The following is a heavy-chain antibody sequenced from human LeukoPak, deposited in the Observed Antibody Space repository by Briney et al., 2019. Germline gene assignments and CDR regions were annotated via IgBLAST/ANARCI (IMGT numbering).Heavy chain of an antibody. CDR3: ARHAVSSSWYNAWFDP. CDR1: GDSISSSNW. D-gene: IGHD6-13*01. Sequence: SETLSLTCAVSGDSISSSNWWSWVRQPPGKGLEWIGSTYYSGSTYYNPSLKSRVTISVDTSKNQFSLKLSSVTAADTAVYYCARHAVSSSWYNAWFDPWGQGTLVTVSS. J-gene: IGHJ5*02. CDR2: TYYSGST. V-gene: IGHV4-39*01.